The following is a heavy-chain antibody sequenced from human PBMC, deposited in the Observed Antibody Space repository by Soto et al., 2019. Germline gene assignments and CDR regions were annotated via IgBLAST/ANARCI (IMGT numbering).Heavy chain of an antibody. Sequence: PGGSLRLSCAASGFTFSSYGMHWVRQAPGKGLEWVAVIWYDGSNKYYADSVKGRFTISRDNSKNTLYLQMNSLRAEDTAVYYSARDDNSDYDGADYYYGMDVWGQGTTVTVSS. J-gene: IGHJ6*02. V-gene: IGHV3-33*01. CDR1: GFTFSSYG. CDR2: IWYDGSNK. D-gene: IGHD1-7*01. CDR3: ARDDNSDYDGADYYYGMDV.